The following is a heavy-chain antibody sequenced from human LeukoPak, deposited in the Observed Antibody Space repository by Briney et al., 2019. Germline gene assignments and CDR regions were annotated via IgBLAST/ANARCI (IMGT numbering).Heavy chain of an antibody. CDR2: MNPNSGNT. CDR3: ARSDSSFDYYYGMDV. V-gene: IGHV1-8*02. D-gene: IGHD6-6*01. J-gene: IGHJ6*02. Sequence: ASVKVSCKASGYTFTGYNMHWVRQATGQGLEWMGWMNPNSGNTGYAQKFQGRVTMTRNTSISTAYMELSSLRSEDTAVYYCARSDSSFDYYYGMDVWGQGTTVTVSS. CDR1: GYTFTGYN.